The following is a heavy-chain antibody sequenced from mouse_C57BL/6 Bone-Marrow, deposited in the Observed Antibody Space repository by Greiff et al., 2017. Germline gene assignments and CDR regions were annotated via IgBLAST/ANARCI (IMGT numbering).Heavy chain of an antibody. Sequence: DVQLVESGGGLVQPGGSLKLSCAASGFTFSDYYMYWVRQTPEKRLEWVAYISTGGGSTYYPATVKGRFTISRDNAKNTLYLQMSRLKSEDTDMYYCARQRDHYFDYWGQGTTLTVSS. CDR2: ISTGGGST. V-gene: IGHV5-12*01. CDR1: GFTFSDYY. J-gene: IGHJ2*01. CDR3: ARQRDHYFDY. D-gene: IGHD3-3*01.